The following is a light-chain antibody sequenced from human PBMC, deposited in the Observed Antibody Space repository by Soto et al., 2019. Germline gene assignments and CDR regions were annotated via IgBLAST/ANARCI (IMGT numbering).Light chain of an antibody. CDR2: GNN. CDR1: SSNIGAGYD. CDR3: QSYDSSLSGRV. V-gene: IGLV1-40*01. Sequence: VLTQPPSVSGAPGQRVTISCTGGSSNIGAGYDVHWYQHLPGTAPKLLIYGNNNPPSGVPYRFSGSKSGTSASLAITGLQAEDEADYYCQSYDSSLSGRVFGGGTKLTVL. J-gene: IGLJ3*02.